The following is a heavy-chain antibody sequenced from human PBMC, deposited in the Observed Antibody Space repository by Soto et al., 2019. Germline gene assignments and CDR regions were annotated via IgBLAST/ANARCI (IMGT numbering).Heavy chain of an antibody. D-gene: IGHD3-16*01. Sequence: GGSLRLSCAASGFTFSSYAMSWVRQAPGKGLEWVSAISGSGGSTYYADSVKGRFTISRDNSKNTLYLQMNSLRAEDTAVYYCAKGTRRAWGAPAGYWGQGTLVTVSS. V-gene: IGHV3-23*01. CDR1: GFTFSSYA. CDR2: ISGSGGST. CDR3: AKGTRRAWGAPAGY. J-gene: IGHJ4*02.